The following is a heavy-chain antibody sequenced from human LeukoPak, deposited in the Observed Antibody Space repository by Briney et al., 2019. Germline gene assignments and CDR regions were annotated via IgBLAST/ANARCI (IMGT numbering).Heavy chain of an antibody. J-gene: IGHJ3*01. Sequence: PSETLSLTCTVSGDSVTSSNYYWGWIRQPPGKGLEYIVTMYYSGATYYNPSLKSRVTISLDTSKNQFSLKVNSVTAADTAMYYCATRMADGAFDFWGQGTMVTVSS. CDR1: GDSVTSSNYY. CDR2: MYYSGAT. V-gene: IGHV4-39*07. D-gene: IGHD5-24*01. CDR3: ATRMADGAFDF.